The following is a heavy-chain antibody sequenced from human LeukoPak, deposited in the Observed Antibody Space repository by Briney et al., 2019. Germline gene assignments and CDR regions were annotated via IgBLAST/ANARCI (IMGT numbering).Heavy chain of an antibody. CDR3: ARDRDV. CDR2: IWYDGINK. V-gene: IGHV3-33*01. J-gene: IGHJ4*02. Sequence: GGSLRLSCAASGFTFSSYVMHWVRQAPGKGLEWVAVIWYDGINKYYVDSVKGRFTISRDNSKNTLYLQMNSLRAEDTAVYYCARDRDVWGQGTLVTVSS. CDR1: GFTFSSYV.